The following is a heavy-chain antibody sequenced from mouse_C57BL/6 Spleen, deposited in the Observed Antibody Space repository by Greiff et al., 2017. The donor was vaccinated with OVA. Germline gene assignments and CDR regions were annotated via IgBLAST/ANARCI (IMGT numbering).Heavy chain of an antibody. CDR3: ARRTITTGL. CDR2: IDPSDSYT. CDR1: GYTYTSYW. D-gene: IGHD1-1*01. Sequence: VQLQQPGAELVKPGASVKLSCKASGYTYTSYWMQWVKQRPGQGLEWIGEIDPSDSYTNYNQKFKGKATLTVDTSSSTAYMQLSSLTSEDSAVYYCARRTITTGLWGQGTTLTVSS. V-gene: IGHV1-50*01. J-gene: IGHJ2*01.